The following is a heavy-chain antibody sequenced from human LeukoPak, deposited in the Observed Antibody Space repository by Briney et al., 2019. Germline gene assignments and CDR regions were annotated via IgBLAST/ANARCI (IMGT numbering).Heavy chain of an antibody. CDR3: ARQRGVRWELLKKGAFDI. CDR2: ISAYNGNT. D-gene: IGHD1-26*01. Sequence: ASVKVSCKASGYTFTSYGISWVRQAPGQGLEWMGWISAYNGNTNYAQKLQGRVTMTTDTSTSTAYMELRSLRSDDTAVYYCARQRGVRWELLKKGAFDIWGQGTMVTVSS. V-gene: IGHV1-18*01. CDR1: GYTFTSYG. J-gene: IGHJ3*02.